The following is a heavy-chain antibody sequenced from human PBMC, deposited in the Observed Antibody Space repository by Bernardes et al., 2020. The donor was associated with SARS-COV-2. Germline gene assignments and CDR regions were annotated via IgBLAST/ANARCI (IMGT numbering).Heavy chain of an antibody. V-gene: IGHV4-59*01. D-gene: IGHD6-25*01. CDR3: ARARAAAGSSIFDS. Sequence: SEPLSLTCSISGGSFSDYYWNWIRQSPEKGLEWIGYVYHDGSTIYNPSLTSRLTLSVETAKNQFSRKLSSMTAADTAVNFCARARAAAGSSIFDSWGQGTLVTVSS. CDR2: VYHDGST. J-gene: IGHJ5*01. CDR1: GGSFSDYY.